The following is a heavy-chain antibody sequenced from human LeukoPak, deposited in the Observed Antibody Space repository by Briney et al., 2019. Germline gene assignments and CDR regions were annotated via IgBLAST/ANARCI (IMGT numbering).Heavy chain of an antibody. CDR1: GYSFTSYW. V-gene: IGHV5-51*01. CDR3: ARHYCSSISCSNWFDP. CDR2: IYPGDSDT. D-gene: IGHD2-2*01. J-gene: IGHJ5*02. Sequence: GASVKVSCKGSGYSFTSYWIGWVRQMPGKGLEWMGIIYPGDSDTRYSPSFQGQVTISADKSISTAYLQWSSLKASDTAMYYCARHYCSSISCSNWFDPWGQGTLVTVSS.